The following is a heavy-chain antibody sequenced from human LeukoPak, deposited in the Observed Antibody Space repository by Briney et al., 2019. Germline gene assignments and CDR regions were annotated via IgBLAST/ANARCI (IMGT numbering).Heavy chain of an antibody. D-gene: IGHD4-17*01. CDR1: GGSISSYY. CDR3: ARHRPPYGHFDY. J-gene: IGHJ4*02. V-gene: IGHV4-59*08. CDR2: IYYSGST. Sequence: SETLSLTCTVSGGSISSYYWSWIRLPPGKGLEWIGYIYYSGSTNYNPSLKSRVTISVDTSKNQFSLKLSSVTAADTAVYYCARHRPPYGHFDYWGQGTLVTVSS.